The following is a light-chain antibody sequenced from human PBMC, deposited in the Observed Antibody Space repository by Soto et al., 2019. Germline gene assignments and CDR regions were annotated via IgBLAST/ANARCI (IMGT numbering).Light chain of an antibody. Sequence: ILLTQSPSSLSASVGDRVTITCRASQDIDTSLAWYQQKPGKAPKLLIYAASNFQSGVPSRFSGSGSGTHFTLTISSLQPEDFATYYCQQLHGYPITFGQGTRLEIK. V-gene: IGKV1-9*01. CDR2: AAS. CDR3: QQLHGYPIT. CDR1: QDIDTS. J-gene: IGKJ5*01.